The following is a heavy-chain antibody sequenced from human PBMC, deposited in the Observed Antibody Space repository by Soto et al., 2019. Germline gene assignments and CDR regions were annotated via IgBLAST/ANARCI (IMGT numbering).Heavy chain of an antibody. CDR2: IKRKSDGGTT. J-gene: IGHJ4*02. Sequence: GGSLRLSCGGSGFTFSNAWMSWVRQAPGKGLEWVGRIKRKSDGGTTDYAAPVKGRFTISRDDTKNTLYLQMNSLKTEDTAVYYCPTSGSGWDYFDYWGLGTLVTVSS. CDR1: GFTFSNAW. CDR3: PTSGSGWDYFDY. V-gene: IGHV3-15*01. D-gene: IGHD6-19*01.